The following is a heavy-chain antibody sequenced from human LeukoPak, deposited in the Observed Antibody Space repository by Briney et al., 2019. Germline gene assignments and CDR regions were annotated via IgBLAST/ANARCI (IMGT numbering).Heavy chain of an antibody. CDR1: GFTFSDHY. D-gene: IGHD2-2*01. J-gene: IGHJ4*02. CDR2: IRNKANSYST. Sequence: GSLRLSCAASGFTFSDHYMDWIRQAPGKELEWVARIRNKANSYSTEYAASVEGRFTISRDDSKSSLFLQMSTLKTEDTAVYYCARYQLPVRYFDFWGQGTLVTVSS. CDR3: ARYQLPVRYFDF. V-gene: IGHV3-72*01.